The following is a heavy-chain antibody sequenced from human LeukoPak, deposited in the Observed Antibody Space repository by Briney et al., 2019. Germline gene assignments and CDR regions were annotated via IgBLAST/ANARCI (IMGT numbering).Heavy chain of an antibody. D-gene: IGHD3-16*01. Sequence: GGSLRLSCAASGFTFSDHYMDWVRQAPGKGLEWLGRSKNKVNSFTTEYAASVKGRFSISRDDSKNSLNLQMNSLKTEDTAMYYCTMLMGRAQKFDHWGQGTLLTVFS. CDR2: SKNKVNSFTT. V-gene: IGHV3-72*01. CDR3: TMLMGRAQKFDH. CDR1: GFTFSDHY. J-gene: IGHJ4*02.